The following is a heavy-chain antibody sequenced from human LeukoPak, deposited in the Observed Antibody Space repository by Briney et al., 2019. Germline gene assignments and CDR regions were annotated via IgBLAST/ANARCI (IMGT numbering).Heavy chain of an antibody. Sequence: GGSLRLSCAASGFTFSSYWMSWVRQAPGKGLEWVANINQDGSEKYYVDSVKGRFTISRDNAKNSLYLQMNSLRAEDTAVYYCAREYGASPYYYYYGMDVWGQGTTVTVSS. CDR3: AREYGASPYYYYYGMDV. V-gene: IGHV3-7*01. D-gene: IGHD1-26*01. J-gene: IGHJ6*02. CDR1: GFTFSSYW. CDR2: INQDGSEK.